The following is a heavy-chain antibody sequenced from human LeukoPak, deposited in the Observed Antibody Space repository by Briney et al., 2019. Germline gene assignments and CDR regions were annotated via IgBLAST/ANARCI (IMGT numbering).Heavy chain of an antibody. J-gene: IGHJ4*02. CDR2: IYYSGST. Sequence: PSETLSLTCTVSGGSISSYYWSWIRQPPGKGLEWIGYIYYSGSTNYNPSLKSRVTISVDTSKNQFSLKLSSVTAADTAVYYCARTYYDYVWGSYRPNFDYWGQGTLVTVSS. CDR3: ARTYYDYVWGSYRPNFDY. D-gene: IGHD3-16*02. V-gene: IGHV4-59*01. CDR1: GGSISSYY.